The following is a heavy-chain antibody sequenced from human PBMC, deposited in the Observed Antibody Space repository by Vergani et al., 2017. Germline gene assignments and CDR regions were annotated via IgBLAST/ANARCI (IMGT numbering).Heavy chain of an antibody. J-gene: IGHJ4*02. D-gene: IGHD3-10*01. Sequence: QVQLVESGGGLVKPGGSLRLSCAASGFTFSDYYMSWIRQAPGKGLEWVSYISSSSSYTNYADSVKGRFTISRDNAKNSLYLQMNSLRAEDTAVYYCARKWFGERXLDYWGQGTLVTVSS. V-gene: IGHV3-11*05. CDR1: GFTFSDYY. CDR3: ARKWFGERXLDY. CDR2: ISSSSSYT.